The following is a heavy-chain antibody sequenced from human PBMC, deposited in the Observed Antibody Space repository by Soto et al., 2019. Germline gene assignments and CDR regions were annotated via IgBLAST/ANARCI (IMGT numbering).Heavy chain of an antibody. Sequence: QGQLVESGGGVIQPGGTLRLSCAASGFTFSRYAMHWVRQAPGKGLEWVALTSFDGGDKFYSDSVKGRFTSSRDNSENTLYLQMTSLRGDDTTVYYCARKCSSTSCHHFDYVYGMDVWGPGTTVTVSS. J-gene: IGHJ6*02. CDR1: GFTFSRYA. CDR3: ARKCSSTSCHHFDYVYGMDV. D-gene: IGHD2-2*01. CDR2: TSFDGGDK. V-gene: IGHV3-30-3*01.